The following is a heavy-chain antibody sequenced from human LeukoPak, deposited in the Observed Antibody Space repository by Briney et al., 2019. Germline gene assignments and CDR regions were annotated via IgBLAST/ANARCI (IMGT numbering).Heavy chain of an antibody. Sequence: SVKVSCKASGGTFSSYAISWVRQAPGQGLEWMGGIIPIFGTANYAQKFQGRVTITTDESTSTAYMELSSLRSEDTAVYYCARDRVSSSPLGHSLYYYYTDVWGKGTTVTVSS. CDR1: GGTFSSYA. J-gene: IGHJ6*03. CDR2: IIPIFGTA. D-gene: IGHD6-6*01. CDR3: ARDRVSSSPLGHSLYYYYTDV. V-gene: IGHV1-69*05.